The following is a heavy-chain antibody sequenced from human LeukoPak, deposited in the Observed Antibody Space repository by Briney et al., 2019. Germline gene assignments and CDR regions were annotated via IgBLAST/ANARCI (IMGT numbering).Heavy chain of an antibody. CDR3: AREYYDSSGYYEGTTDY. CDR2: ISFDGAYR. Sequence: PGGSLTLSCAASGFTSSAIHWVRQSPGKGLEWLAIISFDGAYRYYADSVKGRFTTSRDNSKNTLYLQMNSLRAEDTAVYYCAREYYDSSGYYEGTTDYWGQGTLVTVSS. CDR1: GFTSSA. J-gene: IGHJ4*02. D-gene: IGHD3-22*01. V-gene: IGHV3-30*04.